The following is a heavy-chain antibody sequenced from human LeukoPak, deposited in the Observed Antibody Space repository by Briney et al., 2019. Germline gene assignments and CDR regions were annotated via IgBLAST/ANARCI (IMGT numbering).Heavy chain of an antibody. Sequence: ASVKVSCKASGYTFTGNYIHWVRQATGQGLEWMGWMSPDSGNTGYAQKFQGRVTMTRNTSISTAYMELSSLRSEDTAVYYCARAYTAVILDYWGQGTLVTVSS. CDR3: ARAYTAVILDY. J-gene: IGHJ4*02. CDR2: MSPDSGNT. V-gene: IGHV1-8*02. CDR1: GYTFTGNY. D-gene: IGHD5-18*01.